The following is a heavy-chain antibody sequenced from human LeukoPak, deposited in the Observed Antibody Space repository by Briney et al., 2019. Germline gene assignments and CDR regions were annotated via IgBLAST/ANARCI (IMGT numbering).Heavy chain of an antibody. CDR3: AKDLEDIVVVPAALDP. Sequence: GGSLRLSCAASGFTFSSYGMHWVRQAPGKGLEWVAFIRYDGSNKYYADSVKGRFTISRDNSKNTLYLQMNSLRAEDTAVYYCAKDLEDIVVVPAALDPWGQGTLVTVSS. J-gene: IGHJ5*02. CDR1: GFTFSSYG. D-gene: IGHD2-2*01. CDR2: IRYDGSNK. V-gene: IGHV3-30*02.